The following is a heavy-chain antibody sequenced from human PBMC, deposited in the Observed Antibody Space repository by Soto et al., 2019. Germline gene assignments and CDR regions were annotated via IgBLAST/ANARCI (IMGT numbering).Heavy chain of an antibody. D-gene: IGHD3-3*01. CDR2: ISYDGSNK. CDR3: AKGVAHDP. V-gene: IGHV3-30*18. Sequence: GGSLRLSCAASGFTFSSYGMHWVRQAPGKGLEWVAVISYDGSNKYYADSVKGRFTISRDNSKNTLYLQMNSLRAEDTAVYYCAKGVAHDPWGQGTLVTVSS. J-gene: IGHJ5*02. CDR1: GFTFSSYG.